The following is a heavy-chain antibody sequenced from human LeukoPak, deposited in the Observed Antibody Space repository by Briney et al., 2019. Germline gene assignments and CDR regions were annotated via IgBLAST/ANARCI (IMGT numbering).Heavy chain of an antibody. D-gene: IGHD5-24*01. CDR3: ARGLEMEVAAN. V-gene: IGHV1-8*01. J-gene: IGHJ4*02. CDR2: MNPNNGNT. CDR1: GYTFTSYG. Sequence: GASVKVSCKASGYTFTSYGINWVRQATGQGLEWMGWMNPNNGNTGYAQKFQGRLTMTRNTSKSTAYMELSSLTSEDTAVYYCARGLEMEVAANWGQGTLVTVSS.